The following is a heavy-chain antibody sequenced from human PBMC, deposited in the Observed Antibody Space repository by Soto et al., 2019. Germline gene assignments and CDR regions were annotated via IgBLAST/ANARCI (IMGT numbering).Heavy chain of an antibody. D-gene: IGHD3-10*01. CDR1: GFTFSDYY. Sequence: PGGSVRLSCAASGFTFSDYYMSWIRQAPGKGLEWVSYISSSGSSIYYADSVKGRFTISRDNAKNSLYLQMNSLRAEDTALYYCARYYYGSGSYWYFDLWGRGTLVTVSS. J-gene: IGHJ2*01. V-gene: IGHV3-11*01. CDR2: ISSSGSSI. CDR3: ARYYYGSGSYWYFDL.